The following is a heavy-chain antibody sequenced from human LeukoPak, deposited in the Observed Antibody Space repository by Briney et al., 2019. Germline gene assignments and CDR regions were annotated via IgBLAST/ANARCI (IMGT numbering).Heavy chain of an antibody. D-gene: IGHD6-13*01. CDR2: IYHSGST. CDR3: ARQGVRRAAAGWFDP. V-gene: IGHV4-30-2*01. Sequence: SETLSLACTVSGGSISSGGYYWSWIRQPPGKGLEWIGYIYHSGSTYYNPSLKSRVTISVDRSKNQFSLKLSSVTAADTAVYYCARQGVRRAAAGWFDPWGQGTLVTVSS. CDR1: GGSISSGGYY. J-gene: IGHJ5*02.